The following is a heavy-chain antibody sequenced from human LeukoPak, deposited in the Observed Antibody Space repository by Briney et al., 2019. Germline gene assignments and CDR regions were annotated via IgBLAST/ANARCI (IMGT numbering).Heavy chain of an antibody. J-gene: IGHJ4*02. CDR1: GFTFSSYS. CDR3: ARDLYDFWSGYFFDY. CDR2: ISSSSSYI. V-gene: IGHV3-21*01. D-gene: IGHD3-3*01. Sequence: GGSLRLSCAASGFTFSSYSVNWVRQAPGKGLEWVSSISSSSSYIYYADSVKGRFTISRDNAKNSLYLQMNSLRAKDTAVYYCARDLYDFWSGYFFDYWGQGTLVTVSS.